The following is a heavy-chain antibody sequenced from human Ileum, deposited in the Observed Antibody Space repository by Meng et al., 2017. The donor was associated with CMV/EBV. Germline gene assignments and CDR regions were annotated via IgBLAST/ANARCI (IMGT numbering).Heavy chain of an antibody. J-gene: IGHJ1*01. CDR2: INPSVGTT. Sequence: FTNYYIHWGRQAPGQGLEWVGIINPSVGTTSYAQKCQGRVTMTRDTSTSTVYMELSSLTSEDTAVYYCARGSGIVGATTGSEYFQHWGQGTLVTVSS. D-gene: IGHD1-26*01. CDR3: ARGSGIVGATTGSEYFQH. CDR1: FTNYY. V-gene: IGHV1-46*01.